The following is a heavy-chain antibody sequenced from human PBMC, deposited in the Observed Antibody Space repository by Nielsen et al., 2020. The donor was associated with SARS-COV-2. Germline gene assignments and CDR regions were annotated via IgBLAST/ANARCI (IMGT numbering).Heavy chain of an antibody. D-gene: IGHD3-10*01. Sequence: SETLSLTCTVSGGSISGYYWNWIRQPPGKGLEWIGYIYFNGSTTYNPSLKSRVTISVDTSKSHFSLKLNSVTAADTADYYCARGKRGVAFDVWGQGSMVTVSS. CDR1: GGSISGYY. J-gene: IGHJ3*01. CDR2: IYFNGST. V-gene: IGHV4-59*01. CDR3: ARGKRGVAFDV.